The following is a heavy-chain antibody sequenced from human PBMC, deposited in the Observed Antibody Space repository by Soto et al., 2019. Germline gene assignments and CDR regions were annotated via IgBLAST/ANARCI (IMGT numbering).Heavy chain of an antibody. Sequence: SETLSLTCTVSGGSISSGDYSWSWIRQPPGKGLEWIGYIYYSGSTYYNPSLKSRVTISVDTSKNQFSLKLSSVTAADTAVYDCARTIYSNYFDYWGQGTMVTVSS. J-gene: IGHJ4*02. V-gene: IGHV4-30-4*01. CDR1: GGSISSGDYS. CDR3: ARTIYSNYFDY. CDR2: IYYSGST. D-gene: IGHD4-4*01.